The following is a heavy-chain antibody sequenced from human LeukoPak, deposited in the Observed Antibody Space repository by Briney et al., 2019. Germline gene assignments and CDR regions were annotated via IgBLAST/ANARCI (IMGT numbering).Heavy chain of an antibody. Sequence: GRSLRLSCAASGFTFSSYAMHWVRQAPGKGLEWVAVISYDGSNKYYADSVKGRFTISRDNSKNTLYLQMNSLRAEDTAVYYCARDISLGQWLVLYYWGQGTLVTVSS. J-gene: IGHJ4*02. CDR1: GFTFSSYA. CDR3: ARDISLGQWLVLYY. D-gene: IGHD6-19*01. V-gene: IGHV3-30-3*01. CDR2: ISYDGSNK.